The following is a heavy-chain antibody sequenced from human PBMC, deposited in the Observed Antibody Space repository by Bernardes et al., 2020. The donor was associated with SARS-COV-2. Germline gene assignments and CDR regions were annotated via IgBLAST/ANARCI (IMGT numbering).Heavy chain of an antibody. CDR1: GFTLNNYG. Sequence: GGSLRLSCAASGFTLNNYGMHWVRQAPGKGLEWVAYISYDGRKTYYVDSGEGRCTISRDNYKNTLYLQMNTLRPDDTAVYYCAKDRAIFMIYARRGGMDVWGQGTTVTVSS. V-gene: IGHV3-30*18. CDR2: ISYDGRKT. J-gene: IGHJ6*02. D-gene: IGHD2-8*01. CDR3: AKDRAIFMIYARRGGMDV.